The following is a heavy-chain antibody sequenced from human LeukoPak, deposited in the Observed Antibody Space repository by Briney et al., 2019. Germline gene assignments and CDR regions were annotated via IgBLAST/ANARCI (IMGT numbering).Heavy chain of an antibody. CDR1: GGSFSGYY. D-gene: IGHD5-12*01. J-gene: IGHJ3*01. Sequence: SETLSLTCAVYGGSFSGYYWSWIRQPPGKGLEWIGSIYYSGSTYYNPSLKSRVTISVDTSKNQFSLRLSSVTAADTAVYYCARDFGGYSGYDYWGQGTMVTVSS. CDR3: ARDFGGYSGYDY. V-gene: IGHV4-34*01. CDR2: IYYSGST.